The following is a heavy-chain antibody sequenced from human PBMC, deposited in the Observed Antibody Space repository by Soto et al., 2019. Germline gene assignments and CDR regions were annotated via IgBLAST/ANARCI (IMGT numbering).Heavy chain of an antibody. D-gene: IGHD3-22*01. J-gene: IGHJ4*02. V-gene: IGHV4-39*01. CDR2: IYYSGST. CDR1: GGSISSSSYY. CDR3: ATSPAYYYDSSGYYYFDY. Sequence: SETLSLTCTVSGGSISSSSYYWGWILQPPGKGLEWIGSIYYSGSTYYNPSLKSRVTISVDTSKNQFSLKLSSVTAADTAVYYCATSPAYYYDSSGYYYFDYWGQGTLVTVSS.